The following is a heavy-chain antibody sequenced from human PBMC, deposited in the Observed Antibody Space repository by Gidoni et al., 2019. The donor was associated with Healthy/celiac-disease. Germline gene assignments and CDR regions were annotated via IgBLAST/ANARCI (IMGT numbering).Heavy chain of an antibody. D-gene: IGHD6-19*01. J-gene: IGHJ6*02. CDR3: ARDWGPAAVARNYYYYGMDV. CDR1: GFTFSSSA. CDR2: ILYDGSTK. V-gene: IGHV3-30-3*01. Sequence: QVQLVESGGGVVQPGRSRRLSCAASGFTFSSSAMTWARQAPGKGLEWVEVILYDGSTKYYADSVKGRFTISRDNSKNTLYLQMNSLRAEDTAVYYCARDWGPAAVARNYYYYGMDVWGQGTTVTVSS.